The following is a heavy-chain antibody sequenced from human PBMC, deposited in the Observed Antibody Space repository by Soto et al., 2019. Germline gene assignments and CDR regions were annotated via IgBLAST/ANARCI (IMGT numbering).Heavy chain of an antibody. V-gene: IGHV3-11*01. CDR3: ARGSLGGYDFWSGYYSYYYYGMDV. D-gene: IGHD3-3*01. J-gene: IGHJ6*02. Sequence: GGSLRLSCAASGFTFSDYYMSWIRQAPGKGLEWVSYISSSGSTIYYADSVKGRFTISRDNAKNSLYLQMNSLRAEDTAVYYCARGSLGGYDFWSGYYSYYYYGMDVWGQGTTVTVS. CDR1: GFTFSDYY. CDR2: ISSSGSTI.